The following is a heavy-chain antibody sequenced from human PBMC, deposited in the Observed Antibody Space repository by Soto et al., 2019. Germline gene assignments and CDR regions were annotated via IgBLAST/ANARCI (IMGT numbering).Heavy chain of an antibody. V-gene: IGHV3-30*18. CDR2: ISYDGSNK. CDR3: AKDRYCYDSSGYVFDY. CDR1: GFTFSSYG. D-gene: IGHD3-22*01. Sequence: QVQLVESGGGVVQPGRSLRLSCAASGFTFSSYGMNWVRQAPGKGLEWVAVISYDGSNKYYADSVKGRFTISRDNTNNTLYLQMNSLRAEDTAVYYCAKDRYCYDSSGYVFDYWGQGTLVTVSS. J-gene: IGHJ4*02.